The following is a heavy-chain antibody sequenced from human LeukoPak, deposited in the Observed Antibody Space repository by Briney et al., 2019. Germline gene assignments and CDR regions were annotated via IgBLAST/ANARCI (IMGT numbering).Heavy chain of an antibody. V-gene: IGHV1-69*13. CDR1: GGTFSSYA. J-gene: IGHJ4*02. Sequence: ASVKVSCKASGGTFSSYAISWVRQAPGQGLEWMGGIIPIFGTPHYAQKFQDRVTITADASTSTAYMELSSLRAEDTAVYYCARDGMIVVPGFDYWGQGTLVTVSS. CDR3: ARDGMIVVPGFDY. D-gene: IGHD3-22*01. CDR2: IIPIFGTP.